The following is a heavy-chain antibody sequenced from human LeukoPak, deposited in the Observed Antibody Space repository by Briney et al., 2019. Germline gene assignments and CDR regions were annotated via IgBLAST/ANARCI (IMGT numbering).Heavy chain of an antibody. CDR2: INHSGDT. V-gene: IGHV4-34*01. J-gene: IGHJ4*02. CDR1: GGAFSGYY. CDR3: ARGSRNYNNYEGADY. D-gene: IGHD4-11*01. Sequence: SETLSLTCAVYGGAFSGYYWTWIRQPPGKGLDWIGEINHSGDTKYNPSLKSRLSMSVDVSKDQFSLKLTSLTAADTAVYYCARGSRNYNNYEGADYWGQGTLVTVSS.